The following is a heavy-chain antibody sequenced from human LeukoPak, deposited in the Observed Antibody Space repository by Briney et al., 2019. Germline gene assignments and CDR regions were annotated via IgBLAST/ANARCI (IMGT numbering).Heavy chain of an antibody. Sequence: PGGSLRLSCAASGFTFSNYGMHWVRQAPGKGLEWVAFIRYDGNNKYYADSVKGRFTISRDNSKNTLYLQMNSLRAEDTAVYYCARTIAVARYYFDYWGQGTLVTVSS. J-gene: IGHJ4*02. CDR2: IRYDGNNK. CDR1: GFTFSNYG. D-gene: IGHD6-19*01. V-gene: IGHV3-30*02. CDR3: ARTIAVARYYFDY.